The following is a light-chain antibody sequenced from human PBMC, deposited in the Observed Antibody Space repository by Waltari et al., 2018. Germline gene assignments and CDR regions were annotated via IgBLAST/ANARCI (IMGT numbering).Light chain of an antibody. CDR3: CSYAGSYTHVV. J-gene: IGLJ2*01. V-gene: IGLV2-11*01. Sequence: QSALTQPRSVSGSPGPSVTIPCPGTSRDVGGYDSVSWYQHHPGKTPKLMICDVTKRPSGVPDRFSGSKSGNTASLTISGLQAEDEADYYCCSYAGSYTHVVFGGGTKLTVL. CDR1: SRDVGGYDS. CDR2: DVT.